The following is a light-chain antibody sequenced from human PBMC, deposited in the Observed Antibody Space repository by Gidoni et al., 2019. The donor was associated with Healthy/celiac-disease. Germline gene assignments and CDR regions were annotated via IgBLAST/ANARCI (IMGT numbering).Light chain of an antibody. Sequence: QSVLTQPHSVSGAPGQRVPISCPGSSSHIGAGYDVHWYQQLPGPAPQLLIYGNSNRPSGLPDRFSGSKSGTSASLAITGLQAEDEADYYCQSYDSSLSGSVVFGGGTKLTVL. CDR1: SSHIGAGYD. V-gene: IGLV1-40*01. J-gene: IGLJ2*01. CDR2: GNS. CDR3: QSYDSSLSGSVV.